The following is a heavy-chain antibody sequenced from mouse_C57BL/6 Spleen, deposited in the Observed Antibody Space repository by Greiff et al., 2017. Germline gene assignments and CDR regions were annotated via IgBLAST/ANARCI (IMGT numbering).Heavy chain of an antibody. D-gene: IGHD1-1*01. CDR2: INPGSGGT. CDR3: ARDGRSYWYFDV. J-gene: IGHJ1*03. CDR1: GYAFTNYL. V-gene: IGHV1-54*01. Sequence: QVQLKQSGAELVRPGTSVKVSCKASGYAFTNYLIEWVKQRPGQGLEWIGVINPGSGGTNYNEKFKGKATLTADKSSSTAYMQLSSLTSEDSAVYFCARDGRSYWYFDVWGTGTTVTVSS.